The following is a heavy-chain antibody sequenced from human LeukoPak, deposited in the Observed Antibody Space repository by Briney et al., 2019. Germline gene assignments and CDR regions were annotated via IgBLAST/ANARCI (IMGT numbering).Heavy chain of an antibody. CDR2: INPNSGGT. CDR3: ARVEVGDYVWGSYRL. J-gene: IGHJ4*02. Sequence: ASVKVSCKASGYTFTGYYMHWVRQAPGQGLEWMGWINPNSGGTNYAQKFQGRVTMTRDTSISTAYMELSRLRSGDTAVYYCARVEVGDYVWGSYRLWGQGTLVTVSS. V-gene: IGHV1-2*02. CDR1: GYTFTGYY. D-gene: IGHD3-16*02.